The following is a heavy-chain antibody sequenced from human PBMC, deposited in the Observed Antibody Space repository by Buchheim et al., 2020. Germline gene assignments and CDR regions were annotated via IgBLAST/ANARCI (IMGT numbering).Heavy chain of an antibody. J-gene: IGHJ4*02. CDR1: GFTFSSYS. CDR3: AREGSVIFGVVNDY. Sequence: EVQLVESGGGLVKPGGSLRLSCAASGFTFSSYSMNWVRQAPGKGLEWVSSISSSSSYIYYADSVKGRFTISRANAKNSLSLQMNSLRAEDTAVYYCAREGSVIFGVVNDYWGQGTL. V-gene: IGHV3-21*01. CDR2: ISSSSSYI. D-gene: IGHD3-3*01.